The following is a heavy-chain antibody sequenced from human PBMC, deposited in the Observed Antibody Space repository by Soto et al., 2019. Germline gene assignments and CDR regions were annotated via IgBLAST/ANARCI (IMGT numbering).Heavy chain of an antibody. CDR1: GGTFSSYA. D-gene: IGHD6-6*01. V-gene: IGHV1-69*12. CDR3: AREGPAARVYGMDV. CDR2: IIPIFGTA. J-gene: IGHJ6*02. Sequence: QVQLVQSGAEVKKPGSSVKVSCKASGGTFSSYAISWVRQAPGQGLEWMGGIIPIFGTANYAQKFQGRVTXXAXEXXSTAYMELSSLRAEATAVYYCAREGPAARVYGMDVWGQGTTVTVSS.